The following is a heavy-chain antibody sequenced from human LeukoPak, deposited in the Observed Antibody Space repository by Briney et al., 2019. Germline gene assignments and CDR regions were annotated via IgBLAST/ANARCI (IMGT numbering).Heavy chain of an antibody. CDR1: GGSFSGYY. V-gene: IGHV4-34*01. J-gene: IGHJ6*02. Sequence: SETLSLTCAVYGGSFSGYYWSWIRQPPGQGLEWIGEINHSGSTNYNPSLKSRVTISVDTSKNQFSLKLSCVTAADTAVYYCARGPSYYGSGSYYNYKNYYGMDVWGQGTTVTVSS. CDR2: INHSGST. D-gene: IGHD3-10*01. CDR3: ARGPSYYGSGSYYNYKNYYGMDV.